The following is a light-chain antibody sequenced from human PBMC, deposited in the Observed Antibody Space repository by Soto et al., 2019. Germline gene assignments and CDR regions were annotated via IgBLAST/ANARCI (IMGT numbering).Light chain of an antibody. CDR2: WGS. CDR1: QSLLHSNGYNY. CDR3: MQALQTPWT. Sequence: DIVMTQSPLSLPVTPGEPASISCRSSQSLLHSNGYNYFDWYLQKPGQSPHLLIYWGSNRASGVTDRFSGSGSGTDFTLNISRVEAEDVGFYYCMQALQTPWTFGQGTKVEIK. V-gene: IGKV2-28*01. J-gene: IGKJ1*01.